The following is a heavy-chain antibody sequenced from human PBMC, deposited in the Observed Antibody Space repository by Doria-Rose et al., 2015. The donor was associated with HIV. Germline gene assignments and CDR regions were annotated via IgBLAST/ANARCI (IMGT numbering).Heavy chain of an antibody. Sequence: QVQLQESGAGLVKPSETLSLTCAVFGGSFSGYYWSWIRQPPGKGLEWIGEINHSGSPNYKTSLTSRVTIALDTSKNLFSLKLSSVTAADTAVYYCARGLLRGGWNDVDYYYGMDVWGQGTTVTVSS. J-gene: IGHJ6*02. CDR3: ARGLLRGGWNDVDYYYGMDV. CDR2: INHSGSP. V-gene: IGHV4-34*01. CDR1: GGSFSGYY. D-gene: IGHD1-1*01.